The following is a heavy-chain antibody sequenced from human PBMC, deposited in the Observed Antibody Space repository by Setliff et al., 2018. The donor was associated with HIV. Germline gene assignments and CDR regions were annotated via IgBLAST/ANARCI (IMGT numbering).Heavy chain of an antibody. Sequence: SETLSLTCTVSGASVSSSGYYWGWIRQPPGKGLEWIGTIYYSGSTYYNPSLKSRVTISVDTSKNQFSLKLSSVTAADTAVYYCASGYGSGSYPGDWGQGTLVTVSS. D-gene: IGHD3-10*01. J-gene: IGHJ4*02. V-gene: IGHV4-39*07. CDR3: ASGYGSGSYPGD. CDR2: IYYSGST. CDR1: GASVSSSGYY.